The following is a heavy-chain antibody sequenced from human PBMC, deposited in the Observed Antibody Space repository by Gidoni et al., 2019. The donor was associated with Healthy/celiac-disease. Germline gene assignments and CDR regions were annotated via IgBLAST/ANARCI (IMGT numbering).Heavy chain of an antibody. D-gene: IGHD6-19*01. V-gene: IGHV3-23*01. CDR3: AKVFGSGWYGNYFDY. CDR1: GLHFSRYA. Sequence: VQLLESVGVLVQPGGSLRLSCDASGLHFSRYAMSLVRQAPGKGLEWVSVISGSGGSTYYADSVKGRFTISRDNSKNPLYLQMNSLRAEDTAVYYCAKVFGSGWYGNYFDYWGQGTLVTVSS. J-gene: IGHJ4*02. CDR2: ISGSGGST.